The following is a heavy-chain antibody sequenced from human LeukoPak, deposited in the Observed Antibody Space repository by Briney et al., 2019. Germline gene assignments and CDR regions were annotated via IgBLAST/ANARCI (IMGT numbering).Heavy chain of an antibody. J-gene: IGHJ5*02. D-gene: IGHD4-17*01. CDR3: ARGLRHTVTTSVIGAGLKYNWFDP. Sequence: SETLSLTCTVSGGSISSSSYYWGWIRQPPGKGLEWIGSSYYSGSTYYNPSLKSRVTISVDTSKNQFSLKLSSVTAADTAVYYCARGLRHTVTTSVIGAGLKYNWFDPWGQGTLATVSP. CDR2: SYYSGST. CDR1: GGSISSSSYY. V-gene: IGHV4-39*07.